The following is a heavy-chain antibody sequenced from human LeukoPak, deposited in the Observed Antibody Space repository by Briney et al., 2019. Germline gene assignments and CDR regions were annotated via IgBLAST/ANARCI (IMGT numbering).Heavy chain of an antibody. Sequence: ASVKVSCKASGYTFTSYDINWVRQATGQGLEWMGWMNPNSGNTGYAQKFQDRITISRNTSISTAYMELSSLRSEDTAVYFCARQKVRIPIFGVVYYYYMDVWGKGTTVTVSS. J-gene: IGHJ6*03. CDR3: ARQKVRIPIFGVVYYYYMDV. CDR2: MNPNSGNT. V-gene: IGHV1-8*01. D-gene: IGHD3-3*01. CDR1: GYTFTSYD.